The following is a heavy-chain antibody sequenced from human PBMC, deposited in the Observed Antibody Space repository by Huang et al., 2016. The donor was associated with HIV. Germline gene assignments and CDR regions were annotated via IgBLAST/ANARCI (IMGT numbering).Heavy chain of an antibody. V-gene: IGHV3-21*06. CDR3: ARDFGDTGIAFKAFDL. CDR1: GFAFNTYI. CDR2: ITGSSTVV. D-gene: IGHD5-18*01. Sequence: EVQLVESGGGLVKPGGSLRLSCAASGFAFNTYIMTWVRQAQGKGVEWVSSITGSSTVVYYADSVEGRFTISRENAKNLLYLQRNSLRAEDTAIFYCARDFGDTGIAFKAFDLWGQGTMVTVSP. J-gene: IGHJ3*01.